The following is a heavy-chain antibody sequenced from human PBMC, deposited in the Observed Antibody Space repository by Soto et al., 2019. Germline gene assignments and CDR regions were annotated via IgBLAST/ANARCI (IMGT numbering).Heavy chain of an antibody. V-gene: IGHV4-4*02. Sequence: PSETLSLTCTLSGGSVRAPDWWNWARQSPDKGLEWIAEVHISGHSNYNPSLRSRVSVSIDSSKNQFYLNLNSVIAADTAIYYCARVRQGCSANNCYFDPWGQGTQVTVSS. CDR1: GGSVRAPDW. D-gene: IGHD1-1*01. CDR3: ARVRQGCSANNCYFDP. CDR2: VHISGHS. J-gene: IGHJ5*01.